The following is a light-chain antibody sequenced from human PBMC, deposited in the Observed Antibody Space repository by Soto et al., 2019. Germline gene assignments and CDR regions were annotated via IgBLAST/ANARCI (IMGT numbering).Light chain of an antibody. J-gene: IGKJ1*01. V-gene: IGKV1-33*01. CDR1: QDIRKY. CDR3: QQYDNLPWT. CDR2: DAS. Sequence: DIQKTQSPSSLSASVGDRVTITCQASQDIRKYLNWYQQKPGKAPKLLIYDASNLETGVPSRFSGSGSGTDFTFTISSLQPEDIATYYCQQYDNLPWTFGQGTKVEIK.